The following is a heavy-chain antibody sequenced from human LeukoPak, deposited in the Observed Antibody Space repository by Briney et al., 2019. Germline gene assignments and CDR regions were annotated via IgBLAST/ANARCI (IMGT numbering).Heavy chain of an antibody. CDR1: GYSISSGYY. Sequence: PSETLSLTCAVSGYSISSGYYWGWIRQPPGKGLEWIGSIYHSGSTYYIPSLKSRVTISVDTSKNQFSLKLSSVTAADTAVYYCAREYIGGGDYVGENWFDPWGQGTLVTVSS. D-gene: IGHD3-16*01. J-gene: IGHJ5*02. V-gene: IGHV4-38-2*02. CDR3: AREYIGGGDYVGENWFDP. CDR2: IYHSGST.